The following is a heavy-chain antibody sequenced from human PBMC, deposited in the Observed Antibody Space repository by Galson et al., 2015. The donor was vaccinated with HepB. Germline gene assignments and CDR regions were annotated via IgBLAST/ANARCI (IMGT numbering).Heavy chain of an antibody. V-gene: IGHV1-24*01. CDR2: FDPEDGET. CDR3: ATRYCSGGSCYFDY. J-gene: IGHJ4*02. D-gene: IGHD2-15*01. Sequence: SVKVSCKVSGYTLTELSMHWVRQAPGKGLEWMGGFDPEDGETIYAQKFQGRVTMTEDTSTDTAYMELSSLRSEDTAVYYCATRYCSGGSCYFDYWGQGTLVTVSS. CDR1: GYTLTELS.